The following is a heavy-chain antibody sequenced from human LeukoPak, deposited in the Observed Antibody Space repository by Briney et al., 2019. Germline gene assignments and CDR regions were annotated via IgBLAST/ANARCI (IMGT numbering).Heavy chain of an antibody. D-gene: IGHD3-10*01. J-gene: IGHJ4*02. Sequence: SEILSLTCAVYGGSFSGYYWSWIRQPPGKGLEWIGEINHSGSTNHNPSLKSRVTISVDTSKNQFSLKLSSVTAADTAVYYCARASMVRGVSLWGQGTLVTVSS. CDR2: INHSGST. CDR1: GGSFSGYY. CDR3: ARASMVRGVSL. V-gene: IGHV4-34*01.